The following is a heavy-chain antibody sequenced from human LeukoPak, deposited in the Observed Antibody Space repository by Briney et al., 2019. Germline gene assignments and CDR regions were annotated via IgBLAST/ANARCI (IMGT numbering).Heavy chain of an antibody. CDR3: AKDRYDSSGYPRPTLFDI. Sequence: TGGSLRLSCAASGFTFSSYAMSWVRQAPGKGLEWVSAISGSGGSTYYADSVKGRFTISRDNSKNTLYLQMNSLRAEDTAVYYCAKDRYDSSGYPRPTLFDIWGQGTMVTVSS. V-gene: IGHV3-23*01. CDR1: GFTFSSYA. D-gene: IGHD3-22*01. J-gene: IGHJ3*02. CDR2: ISGSGGST.